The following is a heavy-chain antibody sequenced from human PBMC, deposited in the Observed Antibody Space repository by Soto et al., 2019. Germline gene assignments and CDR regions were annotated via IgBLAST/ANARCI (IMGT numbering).Heavy chain of an antibody. Sequence: ASVKVSCKASGYTFTGYYMHWVRQAPGQGLEWMGWINPNSGGTNYAQKFQGRVTMTRDTSISTAYMELSRLRSDDTAVHYCARDTGTIFGVVTMAYYGMDVWGQGTTVTVS. CDR1: GYTFTGYY. D-gene: IGHD3-3*01. CDR2: INPNSGGT. V-gene: IGHV1-2*02. CDR3: ARDTGTIFGVVTMAYYGMDV. J-gene: IGHJ6*02.